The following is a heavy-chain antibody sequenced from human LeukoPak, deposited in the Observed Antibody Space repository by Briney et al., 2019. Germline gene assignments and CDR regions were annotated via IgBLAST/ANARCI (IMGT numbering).Heavy chain of an antibody. D-gene: IGHD6-13*01. CDR2: IYYSGST. Sequence: SETLSLTCTLSGGSISSYYWSWIRQPPGKGLEWIGYIYYSGSTNNNPSLKSRVTISVDTSKNQFSLKLSSVTAADTAVYYCARVSAAALGYYYYYYMDVWGKGTTVTVSS. CDR3: ARVSAAALGYYYYYYMDV. CDR1: GGSISSYY. V-gene: IGHV4-59*01. J-gene: IGHJ6*03.